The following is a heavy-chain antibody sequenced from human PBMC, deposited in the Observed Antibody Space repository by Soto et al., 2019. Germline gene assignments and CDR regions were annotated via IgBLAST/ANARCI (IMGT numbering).Heavy chain of an antibody. CDR1: GFDASVNY. CDR2: INNAGNT. Sequence: HPGGSLRLSCAASGFDASVNYMTWVRQAPGKGLEWVSAINNAGNTFFADSVKGRFTISRDDSKNTLYLQMNSLRVGDTAMYYCVRENYYYGMDVWGQGTAVTVSS. CDR3: VRENYYYGMDV. J-gene: IGHJ6*02. V-gene: IGHV3-66*01.